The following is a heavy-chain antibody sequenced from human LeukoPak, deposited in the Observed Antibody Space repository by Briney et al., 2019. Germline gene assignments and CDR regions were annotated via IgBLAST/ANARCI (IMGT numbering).Heavy chain of an antibody. J-gene: IGHJ6*03. CDR2: IYHSGST. Sequence: PSETLSLTCTVSGCSISSGYYWGWIRQPPGKGLEWIGSIYHSGSTYYNPSLKSRVTISVDTSKNQFSLKLSSVTAADTAVYYCARQPGTTHYYYYYMDVWGKGTTVTVSS. CDR3: ARQPGTTHYYYYYMDV. V-gene: IGHV4-38-2*02. D-gene: IGHD1-7*01. CDR1: GCSISSGYY.